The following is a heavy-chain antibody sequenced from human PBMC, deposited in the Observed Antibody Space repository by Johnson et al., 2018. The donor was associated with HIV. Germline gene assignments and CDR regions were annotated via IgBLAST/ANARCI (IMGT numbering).Heavy chain of an antibody. D-gene: IGHD6-19*01. CDR1: GFTFSDHY. Sequence: EQLVESGGGLVQPGGSLRLSCAASGFTFSDHYMDWVRQAPGKGLEWIARTRDKANSYSTEYAASVKGRFIISRDGLKDSLYLQMNSLKSEDTAVYFCARRAYTSGWYAAFDLWGQGTMFTVSS. CDR2: TRDKANSYST. CDR3: ARRAYTSGWYAAFDL. J-gene: IGHJ3*01. V-gene: IGHV3-72*01.